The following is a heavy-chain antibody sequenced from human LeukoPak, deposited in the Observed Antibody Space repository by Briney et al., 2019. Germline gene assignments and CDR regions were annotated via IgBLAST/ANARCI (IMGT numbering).Heavy chain of an antibody. CDR2: IYDSGFT. J-gene: IGHJ4*02. Sequence: PSETLSLTCTVSGYSISSGYYWSWIRQPPGKGLEWIGYIYDSGFTNYNPSLKSRVTISVDTSKNQLSLKLNSVTATDTAVYYCASGSGYCSSTSCSKGDYYFDYWGQGTLVTVSS. CDR1: GYSISSGYY. V-gene: IGHV4-61*01. D-gene: IGHD2-2*01. CDR3: ASGSGYCSSTSCSKGDYYFDY.